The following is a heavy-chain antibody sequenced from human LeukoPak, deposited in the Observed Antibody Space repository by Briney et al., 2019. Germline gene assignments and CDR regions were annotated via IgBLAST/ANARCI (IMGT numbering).Heavy chain of an antibody. D-gene: IGHD2-2*01. CDR1: GGSISSGTYY. V-gene: IGHV4-61*02. Sequence: PSETLSLTCTVSGGSISSGTYYWSWIRQPAGKGLEWIGRFYTTGSTSYNPSLKSRVTISVDASRNHFSLKLSSVTAADTAVYYCARSRRPQLLWSTYYFDYWGQGTLVTVSS. CDR2: FYTTGST. CDR3: ARSRRPQLLWSTYYFDY. J-gene: IGHJ4*02.